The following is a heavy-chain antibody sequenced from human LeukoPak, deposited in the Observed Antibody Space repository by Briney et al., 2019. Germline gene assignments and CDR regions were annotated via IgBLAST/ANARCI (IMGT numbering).Heavy chain of an antibody. CDR1: GFAFSSYA. Sequence: GGSLRLSCAASGFAFSSYAMSWVRQAPGKGLEWVSIISGSGDNTYYADSMKGRFTISRDNSKNTLYLQMNSLRAEDTAVYYCAKAHSSSWYYFDYWGQGTLVTVSS. CDR2: ISGSGDNT. V-gene: IGHV3-23*01. J-gene: IGHJ4*02. CDR3: AKAHSSSWYYFDY. D-gene: IGHD6-13*01.